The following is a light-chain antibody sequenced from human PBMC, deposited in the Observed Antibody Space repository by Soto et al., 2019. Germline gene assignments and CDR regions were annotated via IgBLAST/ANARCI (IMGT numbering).Light chain of an antibody. V-gene: IGLV1-40*01. CDR2: GNT. Sequence: QSVLTQPPSVSGAPGQRVTISCTGSSSNIGAGYDVQWYQQLPGAAPRLLIFGNTNRPSGVPDRFSGSRSGTSASLAISGLPAEDEADYYRQSYGISLGVSVVFGGGTKLTVL. CDR3: QSYGISLGVSVV. CDR1: SSNIGAGYD. J-gene: IGLJ2*01.